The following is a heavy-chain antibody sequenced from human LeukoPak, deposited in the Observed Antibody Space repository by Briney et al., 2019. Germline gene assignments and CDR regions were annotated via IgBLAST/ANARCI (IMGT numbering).Heavy chain of an antibody. V-gene: IGHV4-61*01. Sequence: SETLSLTCTVSGGSVSSGSYFFRWLRHPPPKSLESLGSLYYSGSTNYNPSLKSRVTISVDTSKNQFSLKLSSVTAADTAVYYCARDYSSSSYYYYGMDVWGQGTTVTVSS. J-gene: IGHJ6*02. D-gene: IGHD6-6*01. CDR3: ARDYSSSSYYYYGMDV. CDR1: GGSVSSGSYF. CDR2: LYYSGST.